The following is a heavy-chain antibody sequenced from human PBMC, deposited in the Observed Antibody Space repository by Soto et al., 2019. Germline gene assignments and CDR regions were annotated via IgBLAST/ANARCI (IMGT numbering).Heavy chain of an antibody. V-gene: IGHV4-34*01. Sequence: SETLSLTCAVYGGSFSGYYWSWIRQPPGKGLEWIGEINHSGSTNYNPSLKSRVTISVDTSKNQFSLKLSSVTAADTAVYYCARGGIVVVPAAIVANYYYYYMDVWGKGTTVTVSS. D-gene: IGHD2-2*01. CDR2: INHSGST. J-gene: IGHJ6*03. CDR3: ARGGIVVVPAAIVANYYYYYMDV. CDR1: GGSFSGYY.